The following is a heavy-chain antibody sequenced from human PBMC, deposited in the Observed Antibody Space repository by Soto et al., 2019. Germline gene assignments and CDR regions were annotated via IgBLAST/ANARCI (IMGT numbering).Heavy chain of an antibody. CDR2: IHYNGNT. CDR3: AREGNLGRWLQPLDF. D-gene: IGHD5-12*01. V-gene: IGHV4-61*08. J-gene: IGHJ4*02. CDR1: GGSISSGGYS. Sequence: PSETLSLTCAVSGGSISSGGYSWSWVRQPPGKGLEWIGNIHYNGNTKYNPSLKSRVTMSVDTSKNQFSLRLISVTAADTAKYFCAREGNLGRWLQPLDFWGQGTLVTSPQ.